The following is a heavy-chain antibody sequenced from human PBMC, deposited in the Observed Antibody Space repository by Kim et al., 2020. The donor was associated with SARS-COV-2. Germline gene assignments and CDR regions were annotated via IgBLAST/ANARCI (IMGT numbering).Heavy chain of an antibody. D-gene: IGHD1-1*01. J-gene: IGHJ6*02. CDR2: ISAYNGNT. CDR3: ARDRGFSTTGTTVRYYYYYGMDV. V-gene: IGHV1-18*04. CDR1: GYTFTSYG. Sequence: ASVKVSCKASGYTFTSYGISWVRQAPGQGLEWMGWISAYNGNTNYAQKLQGRVTMTTDTSTSTAYMELRSLRSDDTAVYYCARDRGFSTTGTTVRYYYYYGMDVWGQGTTVTVSS.